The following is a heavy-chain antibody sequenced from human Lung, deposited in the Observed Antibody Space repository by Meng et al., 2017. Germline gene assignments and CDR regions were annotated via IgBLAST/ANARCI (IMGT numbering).Heavy chain of an antibody. J-gene: IGHJ4*02. D-gene: IGHD6-19*01. CDR1: GYPFTNYG. Sequence: QVHLVQSGAEVREPGASAKVSCKASGYPFTNYGISWVRQAPGQGLEWMGWISVYNVNTNYAQKFQGRVTMTTDTSTSTTYMELRSLRSDDTGVYYCARSPYSSGWPNFDSCGQGTLVTVSS. CDR2: ISVYNVNT. V-gene: IGHV1-18*01. CDR3: ARSPYSSGWPNFDS.